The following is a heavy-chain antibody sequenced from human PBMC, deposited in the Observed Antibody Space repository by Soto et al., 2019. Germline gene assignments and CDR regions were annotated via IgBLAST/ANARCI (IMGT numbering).Heavy chain of an antibody. CDR1: GYSISSGYY. CDR2: IYHSGST. V-gene: IGHV4-38-2*01. J-gene: IGHJ4*02. CDR3: ARGPPALKD. Sequence: SETLSLTCAVSGYSISSGYYWGWIRQPPGKGLEWIGSIYHSGSTYYNPSLKSRVTISXXXXXXQXSXKXXXVTAADTAVYYCARGPPALKDWGQGTLVTVSS.